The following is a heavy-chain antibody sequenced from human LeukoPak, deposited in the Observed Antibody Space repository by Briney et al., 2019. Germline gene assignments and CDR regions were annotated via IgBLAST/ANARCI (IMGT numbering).Heavy chain of an antibody. D-gene: IGHD3-22*01. CDR2: INPNSGGT. CDR1: GYTFTGYY. Sequence: ASVKVSCKASGYTFTGYYMHWVRQAPGQGLEWMGRINPNSGGTNYAQKFQGRVTMTRDTSISTAYMELSRLRSDDTAVYYCARAGGSAYYYDSSGYYLFDYWGQGTLVTVSS. J-gene: IGHJ4*02. CDR3: ARAGGSAYYYDSSGYYLFDY. V-gene: IGHV1-2*06.